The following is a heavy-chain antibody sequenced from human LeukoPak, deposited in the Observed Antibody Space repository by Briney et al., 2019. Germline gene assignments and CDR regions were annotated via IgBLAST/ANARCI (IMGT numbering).Heavy chain of an antibody. V-gene: IGHV3-23*01. J-gene: IGHJ4*02. Sequence: GGSLRLSCLASGFTFSSYAMDWVRQAPGQGLQWVSAVGTSADTYYADSVRGRFTISRDNSKNTLYLQMDSLRAEDTAIYYCTRKTSGRTPFDYWGQGILVTVSS. CDR1: GFTFSSYA. CDR2: VGTSADT. CDR3: TRKTSGRTPFDY. D-gene: IGHD2-15*01.